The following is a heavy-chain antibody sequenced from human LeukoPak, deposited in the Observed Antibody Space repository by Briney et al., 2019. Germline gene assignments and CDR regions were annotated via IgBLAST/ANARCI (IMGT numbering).Heavy chain of an antibody. V-gene: IGHV3-48*03. D-gene: IGHD6-19*01. J-gene: IGHJ4*02. CDR3: AGLVLVY. CDR1: GFTFRSYE. Sequence: GGSLRLSCAASGFTFRSYEMTRIRQAPGKGLEWVSYISGSGSTIYYTDSVKGRFTISRDNAKNSLYLQMNSLRAEDTAVYYCAGLVLVYWGQGALVTVSS. CDR2: ISGSGSTI.